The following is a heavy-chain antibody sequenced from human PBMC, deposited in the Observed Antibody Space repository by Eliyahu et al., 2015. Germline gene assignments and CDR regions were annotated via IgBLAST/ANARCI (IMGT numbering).Heavy chain of an antibody. CDR1: GYTFSDYY. V-gene: IGHV1-2*02. J-gene: IGHJ4*02. CDR2: IIPKSGGT. CDR3: ARDSALAY. Sequence: QVQLVQSGAEVKEPGASVKVSCKASGYTFSDYYIHWVRQAPGQGLEWMGWIIPKSGGTKFAQRFQGRVTMTRDTSINTAYMELSGLRSDDTAIYYCARDSALAYWGQGTLVTVSS.